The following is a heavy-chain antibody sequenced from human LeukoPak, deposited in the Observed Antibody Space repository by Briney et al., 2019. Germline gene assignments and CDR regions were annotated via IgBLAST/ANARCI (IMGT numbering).Heavy chain of an antibody. CDR2: IIPIFGTA. CDR3: ARDSGYSGYAGY. D-gene: IGHD5-12*01. Sequence: ASVKVFCKASGGTFSSYAISWVRQAPGQGLEWMGGIIPIFGTANYAQKFQGRVTITADKSTSTAYMELSSLRSEDTAVYYCARDSGYSGYAGYWGQGTLVTVSS. J-gene: IGHJ4*02. CDR1: GGTFSSYA. V-gene: IGHV1-69*06.